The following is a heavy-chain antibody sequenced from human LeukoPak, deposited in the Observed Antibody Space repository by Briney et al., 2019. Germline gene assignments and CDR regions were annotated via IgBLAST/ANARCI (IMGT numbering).Heavy chain of an antibody. CDR2: ISAYNGNT. CDR1: GYIFTNYG. Sequence: ASVKVSCKASGYIFTNYGINWVRQAPGQGLEWMGWISAYNGNTKYTQKLQDRVTMTTDTSTSTAYMELKTLRSDDTAVYFCAREDVYTAIFDCWGQGTLVSVTS. J-gene: IGHJ4*02. CDR3: AREDVYTAIFDC. V-gene: IGHV1-18*01. D-gene: IGHD5-18*01.